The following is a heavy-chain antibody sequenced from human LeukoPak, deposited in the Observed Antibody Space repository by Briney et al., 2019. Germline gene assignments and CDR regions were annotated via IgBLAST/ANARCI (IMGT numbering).Heavy chain of an antibody. D-gene: IGHD3-16*02. J-gene: IGHJ3*02. CDR3: ARVLITFGGVIANGAFDI. Sequence: GALRIFRSGSGFNLSNYEMKWVRPGPREGPEWGLYNNCRSSIIYYADSVKGRFTISRDNARNSLYLQMNSLRAEDTAVYYCARVLITFGGVIANGAFDIWGQGTMATVSS. CDR1: GFNLSNYE. CDR2: NNCRSSII. V-gene: IGHV3-48*03.